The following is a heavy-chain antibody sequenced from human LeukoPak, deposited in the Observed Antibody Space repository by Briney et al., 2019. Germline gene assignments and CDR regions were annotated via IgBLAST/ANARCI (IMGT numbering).Heavy chain of an antibody. J-gene: IGHJ4*02. D-gene: IGHD5-12*01. V-gene: IGHV3-48*01. CDR1: GFTFSFYS. Sequence: GGSLRLSCAASGFTFSFYSMNWVRQAPGKGLEWLSYISTSTIYYADSVNGRFTISRDNAKNSLYLQMNSLRAEDTAVYYCVRDHNYAYDYWGQGTLVTVSS. CDR2: ISTSTI. CDR3: VRDHNYAYDY.